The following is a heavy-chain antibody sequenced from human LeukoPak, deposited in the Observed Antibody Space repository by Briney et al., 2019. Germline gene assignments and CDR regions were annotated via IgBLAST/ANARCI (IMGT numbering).Heavy chain of an antibody. CDR2: INPNSGGT. Sequence: GASVKVSRKASGYTFTGYYMHWVRQAPGQGLEWMGWINPNSGGTNYAQKFQGRVTMTRDTSISTAYMELSRLRSDDTAVYYCARGVTGTLYYYYYMDVWGKGTTVTVSS. D-gene: IGHD1/OR15-1a*01. V-gene: IGHV1-2*02. CDR1: GYTFTGYY. J-gene: IGHJ6*03. CDR3: ARGVTGTLYYYYYMDV.